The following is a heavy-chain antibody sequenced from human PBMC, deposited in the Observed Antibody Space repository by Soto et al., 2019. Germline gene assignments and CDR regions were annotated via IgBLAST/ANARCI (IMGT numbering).Heavy chain of an antibody. Sequence: PGGSLRLSCAASGFTFSGYAMSWVRQAPGKGLEWVSGISGSGASTYYADSVKGRFTISRDNSKNTLYLQMNSLRAEDTAVYYCAKGTDSSGYYYGAFDIWGQGTMVTVS. D-gene: IGHD3-22*01. V-gene: IGHV3-23*01. CDR3: AKGTDSSGYYYGAFDI. CDR1: GFTFSGYA. CDR2: ISGSGAST. J-gene: IGHJ3*02.